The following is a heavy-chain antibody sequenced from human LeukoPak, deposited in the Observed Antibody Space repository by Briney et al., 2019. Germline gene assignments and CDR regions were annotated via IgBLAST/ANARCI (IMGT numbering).Heavy chain of an antibody. D-gene: IGHD5-18*01. CDR2: IYYSGST. V-gene: IGHV4-30-4*01. CDR1: GGSISSGDYY. J-gene: IGHJ2*01. Sequence: SQTLSLTCTVSGGSISSGDYYWSWIRQPPGKGLEWIGYIYYSGSTYYNPSLKSRVTISVDTSKNQFSLKLSSVTAAGTAVYYCARERTRKYSYASSWYFDLWGRGTLVTVSS. CDR3: ARERTRKYSYASSWYFDL.